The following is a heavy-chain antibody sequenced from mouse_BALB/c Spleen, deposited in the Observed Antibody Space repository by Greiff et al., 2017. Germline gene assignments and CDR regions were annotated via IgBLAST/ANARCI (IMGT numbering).Heavy chain of an antibody. CDR3: TRTSYSSFAY. D-gene: IGHD2-10*01. J-gene: IGHJ3*01. CDR1: GFTFSSYT. V-gene: IGHV5-6-4*01. CDR2: ISSGGSYT. Sequence: EVQGVESGGGLVKPGGSLKLSCAASGFTFSSYTMSWVRQTPEKRLEWVATISSGGSYTYYPDSVKGRFTISRDNAKNTLYLQMSSLKSEDTAMYYCTRTSYSSFAYWGQGTLVTVSA.